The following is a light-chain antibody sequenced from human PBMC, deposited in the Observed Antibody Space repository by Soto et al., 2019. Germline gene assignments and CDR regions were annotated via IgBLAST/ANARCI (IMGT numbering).Light chain of an antibody. CDR3: QQYTGPPTT. J-gene: IGKJ5*01. CDR1: QSLLYNNTYNY. CDR2: FGS. V-gene: IGKV2-28*01. Sequence: IVMTQSTLTLPVTPGEPASISCRSSQSLLYNNTYNYLDWYVQKPGQSPQLLIYFGSNRAPGVPDRFSGSGSGTDFTLTITRLEPEDSAVYFCQQYTGPPTTFAQGTRLAIK.